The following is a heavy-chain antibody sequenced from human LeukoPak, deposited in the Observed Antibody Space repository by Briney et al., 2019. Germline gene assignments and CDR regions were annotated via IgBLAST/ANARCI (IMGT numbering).Heavy chain of an antibody. J-gene: IGHJ4*02. CDR1: GYTFTRYA. V-gene: IGHV7-4-1*02. D-gene: IGHD3-16*01. CDR3: ARHDNDDDFDY. Sequence: GASVKVSCKASGYTFTRYAINWLRQAPGQGFEWMGWINMYTANPAYAQGFTERFVFSLDTSVTTAYLQISNLKTEDTAVYYCARHDNDDDFDYWGQGTLVTVSS. CDR2: INMYTANP.